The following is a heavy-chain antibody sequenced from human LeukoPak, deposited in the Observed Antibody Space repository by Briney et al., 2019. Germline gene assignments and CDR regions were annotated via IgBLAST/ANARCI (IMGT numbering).Heavy chain of an antibody. D-gene: IGHD3-3*01. CDR2: ISSSSSTI. Sequence: PGGSLRLSCAASGFTFSSYSMTWVRQAPGKGLEWVSYISSSSSTIYYADSVKGRFTISRDNAKNSLYLQMNSLRDEGTAVYYCAREVTIFGVVTRFDPWGQGTLVTVSS. CDR3: AREVTIFGVVTRFDP. CDR1: GFTFSSYS. V-gene: IGHV3-48*02. J-gene: IGHJ5*02.